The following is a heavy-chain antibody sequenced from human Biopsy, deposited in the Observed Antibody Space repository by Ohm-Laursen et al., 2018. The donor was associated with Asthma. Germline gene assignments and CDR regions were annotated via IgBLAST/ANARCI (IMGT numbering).Heavy chain of an antibody. Sequence: GSLRLSCAASGFTVSRDHMFWARQAPGKGLEWVSVIYSGGTSHTADSVRGRFTISRDFSKNTLHLQMHSLRVEDTAVYYCARGDSSGWSHYYFDYWGQGTLVTVSS. CDR1: GFTVSRDH. CDR2: IYSGGTS. J-gene: IGHJ4*02. CDR3: ARGDSSGWSHYYFDY. D-gene: IGHD6-19*01. V-gene: IGHV3-53*01.